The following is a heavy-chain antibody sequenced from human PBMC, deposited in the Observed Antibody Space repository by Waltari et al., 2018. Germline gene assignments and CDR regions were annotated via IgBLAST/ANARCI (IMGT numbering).Heavy chain of an antibody. CDR2: IYYSGRT. D-gene: IGHD2-8*01. Sequence: QVQLQESGPGLVKPSETLSLTCTVSGGSIRSYYWSWIRQPPGKGLEWIGYIYYSGRTNYNPSLKSRVTISVDTSKNQFSLKLSSVTAADTAVYYCARDLSYCTNGVCYYYYGMDVWGQGTTVTVSS. V-gene: IGHV4-59*01. J-gene: IGHJ6*02. CDR3: ARDLSYCTNGVCYYYYGMDV. CDR1: GGSIRSYY.